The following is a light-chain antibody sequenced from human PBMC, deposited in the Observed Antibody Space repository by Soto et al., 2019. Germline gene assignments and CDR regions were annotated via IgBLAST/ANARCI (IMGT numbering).Light chain of an antibody. J-gene: IGKJ1*01. CDR3: QQYHTYST. V-gene: IGKV1-5*01. Sequence: DIQMTQSPSTLSASVKDRDSITCRASQAISDWLAWYQQKPGQVPELLIFDVSTLESGVPSRFSGSRSGTEFTLTISSLQPDDFATYFCQQYHTYSTFGQGTKV. CDR2: DVS. CDR1: QAISDW.